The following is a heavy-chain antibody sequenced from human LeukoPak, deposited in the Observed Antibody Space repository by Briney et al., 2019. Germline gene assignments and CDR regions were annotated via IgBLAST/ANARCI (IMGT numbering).Heavy chain of an antibody. CDR3: ASLTSQNIVKDY. J-gene: IGHJ4*02. V-gene: IGHV4-34*01. CDR1: GGSFSGYY. CDR2: INHSGST. Sequence: PSETLSLTCAVYGGSFSGYYWSWIRQPPGKGLEWIGEINHSGSTNYNPSLKSRVTISVDTSKNQFSLKLSSVTAADTAVYYCASLTSQNIVKDYWGQGTPVTVSS. D-gene: IGHD2/OR15-2a*01.